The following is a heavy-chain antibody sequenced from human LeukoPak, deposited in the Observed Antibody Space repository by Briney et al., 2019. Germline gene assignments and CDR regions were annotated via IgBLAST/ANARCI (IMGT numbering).Heavy chain of an antibody. D-gene: IGHD3-3*01. CDR2: IYTSGST. J-gene: IGHJ4*02. V-gene: IGHV4-4*07. CDR1: GGHLSSYY. CDR3: ARNTIFGVGGFDY. Sequence: TSETLSLTCTLSGGHLSSYYWSWIRHPAGKGREWIGRIYTSGSTNYHPSLKSRVTISVDKSKNQFSLKLSSVTAADTAVYYCARNTIFGVGGFDYWGQGTLVTVSS.